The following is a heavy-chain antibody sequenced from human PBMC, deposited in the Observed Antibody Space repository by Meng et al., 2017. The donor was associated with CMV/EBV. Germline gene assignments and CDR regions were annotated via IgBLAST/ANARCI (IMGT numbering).Heavy chain of an antibody. CDR1: GYTFTSYA. CDR3: ARGPYSSSWYGYWSDP. CDR2: MNPNSGNT. Sequence: SGYTFTSYAMNWVRQATGQGLEWMGWMNPNSGNTGYAQKFQGRVTMTRNTSISTAYMELSSLRSEDTAVYYCARGPYSSSWYGYWSDPWGQGTLVTVSS. V-gene: IGHV1-8*02. D-gene: IGHD6-13*01. J-gene: IGHJ5*02.